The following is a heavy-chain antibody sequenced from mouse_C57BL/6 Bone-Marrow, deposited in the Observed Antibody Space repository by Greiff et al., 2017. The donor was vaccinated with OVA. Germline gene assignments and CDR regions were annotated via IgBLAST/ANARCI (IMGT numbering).Heavy chain of an antibody. J-gene: IGHJ3*01. Sequence: EVKVVESGGGLVKPGGSLKLSCAASGFTFSSYAMSWVRQTPEKRLEWVATISDGGSYTYYPDNVKGRFTISRDNAKNNLYLQMSHLKSEDTAMYYCARPRNWDPFAYWGQGTLVTVSA. CDR2: ISDGGSYT. V-gene: IGHV5-4*03. CDR3: ARPRNWDPFAY. D-gene: IGHD4-1*01. CDR1: GFTFSSYA.